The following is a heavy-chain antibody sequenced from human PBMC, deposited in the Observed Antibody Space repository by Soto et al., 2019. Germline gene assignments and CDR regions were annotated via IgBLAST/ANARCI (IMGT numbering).Heavy chain of an antibody. CDR1: GGSISSSSYY. J-gene: IGHJ4*02. V-gene: IGHV4-39*01. Sequence: QLQLQESGPGLVKPSETLSLTCTVSGGSISSSSYYWGWIRQPPGKGLEWIGSIYYSGSTYYNPSLRGRVTLSVDTSKNQFSLKLSSVTAADTAVYYCASHEYGDYPYYFDYWGQGTLVTVSS. CDR3: ASHEYGDYPYYFDY. CDR2: IYYSGST. D-gene: IGHD4-17*01.